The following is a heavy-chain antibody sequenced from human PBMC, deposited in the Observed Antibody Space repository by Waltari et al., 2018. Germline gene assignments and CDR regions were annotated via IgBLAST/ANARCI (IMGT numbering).Heavy chain of an antibody. CDR3: ARSGEMKGTVDY. D-gene: IGHD1-1*01. V-gene: IGHV1-69*02. CDR1: GGTCRTYT. J-gene: IGHJ4*02. CDR2: IIPFLGIS. Sequence: HVQLEQSGAEVKKPGSSVKVSCKAYGGTCRTYTVTWVRQAPGQGLEWMGSIIPFLGISKYAQSLQARLTITVDQSTNTGYMELNNLRPEDTGVYYCARSGEMKGTVDYWGQGTLVTVSS.